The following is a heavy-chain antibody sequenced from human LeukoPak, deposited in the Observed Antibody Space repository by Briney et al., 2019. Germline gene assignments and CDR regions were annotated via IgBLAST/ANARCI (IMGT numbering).Heavy chain of an antibody. D-gene: IGHD3-22*01. V-gene: IGHV1-69*13. J-gene: IGHJ6*02. CDR1: GGTFSSYA. Sequence: GASVKVSCKASGGTFSSYAISWVRQAPGQGLEWMGGIIPIFGTANYAQKFQGRVTITADESTSTAYMELSSLRSEDTAVYYCARVHSSGYYYYYGMDVWGQGTMVTVSS. CDR3: ARVHSSGYYYYYGMDV. CDR2: IIPIFGTA.